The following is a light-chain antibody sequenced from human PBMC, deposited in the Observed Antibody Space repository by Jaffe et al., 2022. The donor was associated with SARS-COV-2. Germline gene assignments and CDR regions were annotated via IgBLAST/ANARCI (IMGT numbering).Light chain of an antibody. V-gene: IGLV3-21*02. CDR3: QVWDFSSDHYV. CDR1: NIGSRS. J-gene: IGLJ1*01. CDR2: DGG. Sequence: SYLLTQPPSVSVAPGQTARITCGGYNIGSRSVHWYQQKPGQAPVLVLYDGGGRPSGIPERFSGSNSGNSATLTINRVEAGDEADYYCQVWDFSSDHYVFGTGTKVTVL.